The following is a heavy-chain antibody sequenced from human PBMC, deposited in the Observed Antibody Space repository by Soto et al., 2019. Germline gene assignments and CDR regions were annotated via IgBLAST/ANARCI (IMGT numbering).Heavy chain of an antibody. D-gene: IGHD3-10*01. Sequence: ASVKVSCKASGGTFSSYTISWVRQAPGQGLEWMGRIIPILGIANYAQKFQGRVTITADKSTSTAYMELSSLRSEDTAVYYCASRYGSGSYYAAFDIWGQGTMVTVSS. J-gene: IGHJ3*02. CDR1: GGTFSSYT. V-gene: IGHV1-69*02. CDR2: IIPILGIA. CDR3: ASRYGSGSYYAAFDI.